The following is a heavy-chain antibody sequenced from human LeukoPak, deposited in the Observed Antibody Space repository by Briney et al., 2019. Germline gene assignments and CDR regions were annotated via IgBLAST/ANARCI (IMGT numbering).Heavy chain of an antibody. V-gene: IGHV3-74*01. CDR2: IDRDGSRI. CDR3: VRGNDYGGPHY. D-gene: IGHD4-23*01. CDR1: GFSFSGHW. Sequence: GGSLRLSCTASGFSFSGHWMHWARQLPGKGLVWVSRIDRDGSRINYADSVKGRFTISRDNGKNTLFLRMNSLRAEDAAVYYCVRGNDYGGPHYWGQGTLVTVSS. J-gene: IGHJ4*02.